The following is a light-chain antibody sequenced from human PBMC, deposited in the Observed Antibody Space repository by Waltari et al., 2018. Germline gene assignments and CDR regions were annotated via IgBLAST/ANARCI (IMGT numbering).Light chain of an antibody. CDR3: QVWDSSSNHMV. V-gene: IGLV3-21*02. J-gene: IGLJ3*02. Sequence: SYVLTQPPSVSVAPGQTATITCGGKSIGSKSVHWYQQKPGQAPVLVIYDDNERPSGVPERFSGSNSGKTATLTITRVDAGDEADYYCQVWDSSSNHMVFGGGTKLTVL. CDR1: SIGSKS. CDR2: DDN.